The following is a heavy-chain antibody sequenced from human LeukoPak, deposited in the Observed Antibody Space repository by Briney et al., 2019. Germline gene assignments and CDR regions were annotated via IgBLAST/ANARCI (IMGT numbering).Heavy chain of an antibody. J-gene: IGHJ4*02. CDR3: ARLWFGDLYYFDY. Sequence: PSETLSLTCAVYGGSFSGYYWSWIRQPPGKGLEWIGEINHSGSTNYNPSLKSRVTISVDTSKNQFSLKLSSVTAADTAVYYCARLWFGDLYYFDYWGQGTLVTVSS. CDR2: INHSGST. D-gene: IGHD3-10*01. CDR1: GGSFSGYY. V-gene: IGHV4-34*01.